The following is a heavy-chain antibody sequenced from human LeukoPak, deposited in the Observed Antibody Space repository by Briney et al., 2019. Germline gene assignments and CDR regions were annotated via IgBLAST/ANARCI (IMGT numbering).Heavy chain of an antibody. CDR1: GFTFSIHW. CDR2: ITSDRRTI. CDR3: ARSTSGTFDY. Sequence: GGSLRLSCAASGFTFSIHWMTWVRQAPGKGLEWVSYITSDRRTISYADPVKGRFTISRDNDKRLLYLQMDSLRAGDTAIYYCARSTSGTFDYWGQGMLVTVSS. J-gene: IGHJ4*02. D-gene: IGHD6-13*01. V-gene: IGHV3-48*01.